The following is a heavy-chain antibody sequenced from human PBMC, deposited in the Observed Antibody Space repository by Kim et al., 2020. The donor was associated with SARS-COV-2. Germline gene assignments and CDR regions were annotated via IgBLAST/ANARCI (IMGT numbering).Heavy chain of an antibody. CDR3: ARDRDIVVVPAAMEDAFDI. D-gene: IGHD2-2*01. Sequence: GRFTISRDNAKNSLYLQMNSLRAEDTAVYYCARDRDIVVVPAAMEDAFDIWGQGTMVTVSS. V-gene: IGHV3-48*03. J-gene: IGHJ3*02.